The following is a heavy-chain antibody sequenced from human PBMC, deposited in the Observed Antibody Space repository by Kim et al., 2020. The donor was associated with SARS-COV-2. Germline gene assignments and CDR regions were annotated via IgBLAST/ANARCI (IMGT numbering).Heavy chain of an antibody. CDR1: GYTFTSYG. J-gene: IGHJ3*02. Sequence: ASVKVSCKASGYTFTSYGISWVRQAPGQGLEWMGWISAYNGNTKYAQKLQGRVTMTTDTSTNTAYMELRSLRSDDTAVYYCARGGILVVVAAHDAFDIWGQGTMVTVSS. CDR2: ISAYNGNT. D-gene: IGHD2-15*01. CDR3: ARGGILVVVAAHDAFDI. V-gene: IGHV1-18*01.